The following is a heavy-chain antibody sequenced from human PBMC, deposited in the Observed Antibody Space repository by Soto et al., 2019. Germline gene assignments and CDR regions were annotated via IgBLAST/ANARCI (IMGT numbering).Heavy chain of an antibody. CDR2: INPSGGST. D-gene: IGHD3-16*01. Sequence: QEQLVQSGAEVKKPGASVKVSCKASGYSFTSYHVQWVRQAPGQGLEWMGIINPSGGSTTYPQKLQGRVTMTRDTSTSTVYMELSSLRSEDTAVYYCAREPHLGYYYGMDVWGQGNTVTVSS. J-gene: IGHJ6*02. V-gene: IGHV1-46*01. CDR3: AREPHLGYYYGMDV. CDR1: GYSFTSYH.